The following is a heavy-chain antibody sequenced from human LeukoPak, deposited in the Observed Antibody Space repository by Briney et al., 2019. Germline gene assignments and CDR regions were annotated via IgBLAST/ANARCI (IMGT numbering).Heavy chain of an antibody. CDR1: GFSFSDFG. V-gene: IGHV3-30*19. CDR2: IPHDGGNK. J-gene: IGHJ3*02. D-gene: IGHD6-19*01. CDR3: AREAYSSGRAGTFDI. Sequence: GRSLRLSCAASGFSFSDFGMHWVRQAPGKRLEWVALIPHDGGNKQYGDSAKGRFTVSRENSKNTVDLNMDSLTVDDTAIYYCAREAYSSGRAGTFDIWGQGTMVTVSS.